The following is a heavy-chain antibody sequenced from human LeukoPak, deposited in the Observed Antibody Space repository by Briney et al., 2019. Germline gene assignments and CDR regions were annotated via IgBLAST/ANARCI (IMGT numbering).Heavy chain of an antibody. CDR3: ARDIVVVPAAISAPRSPSYYYYGMDV. CDR2: ISYDGSNK. V-gene: IGHV3-30*03. J-gene: IGHJ6*02. D-gene: IGHD2-2*01. Sequence: GGSLRLSCAASGFTFSSYGMHWVRQAPGKGLEWVAVISYDGSNKYYADSVKGRFTISRDNSKNTLYLQMNSLRAEDTAVYYCARDIVVVPAAISAPRSPSYYYYGMDVWGQGTTVTVSS. CDR1: GFTFSSYG.